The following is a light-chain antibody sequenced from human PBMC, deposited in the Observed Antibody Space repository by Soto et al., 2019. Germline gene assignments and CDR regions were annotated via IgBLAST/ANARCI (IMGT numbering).Light chain of an antibody. Sequence: DIQMTQSPSTLSASVGDRVTMTVRASQSISSWLAWYQQKPGKAPKLLIYDASSLESGVPSRFSGSGSGTDFTLTISSLQREDFATYYCQQSSSTPYTFGRGTKVDIK. CDR2: DAS. J-gene: IGKJ2*01. CDR3: QQSSSTPYT. CDR1: QSISSW. V-gene: IGKV1-5*01.